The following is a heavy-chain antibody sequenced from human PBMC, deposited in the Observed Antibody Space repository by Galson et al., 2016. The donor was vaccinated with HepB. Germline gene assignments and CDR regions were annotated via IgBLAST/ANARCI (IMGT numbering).Heavy chain of an antibody. D-gene: IGHD5-12*01. CDR1: GITLSSYA. V-gene: IGHV3-23*01. Sequence: SLRLSCAASGITLSSYAMSWVRQAPGKGLEWVSNIDYSGGATYYADSVKGRFTISRDNSKNTLYLQMNSLRPEDTGVYYCAKVTRTSVATDYWGQGTLVTVSS. CDR2: IDYSGGAT. CDR3: AKVTRTSVATDY. J-gene: IGHJ4*02.